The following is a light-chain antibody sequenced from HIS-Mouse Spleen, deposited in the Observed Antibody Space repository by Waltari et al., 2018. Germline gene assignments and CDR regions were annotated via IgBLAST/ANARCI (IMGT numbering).Light chain of an antibody. Sequence: GSPGQSITISCTGTSSDVGGYNYVSWYQQHPGKAPKLMIYEVSNRPSGVSNRFSGSKSGNTASLTISGLQAEDEADYYCSSYTSSSTFWVFGGGTKLTVL. CDR1: SSDVGGYNY. CDR2: EVS. V-gene: IGLV2-14*01. J-gene: IGLJ3*02. CDR3: SSYTSSSTFWV.